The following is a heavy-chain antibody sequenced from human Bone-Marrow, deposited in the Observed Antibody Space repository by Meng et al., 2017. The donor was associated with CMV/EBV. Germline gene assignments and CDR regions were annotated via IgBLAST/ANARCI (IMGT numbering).Heavy chain of an antibody. J-gene: IGHJ3*02. CDR2: IIPIFGTA. V-gene: IGHV1-69*05. CDR3: ASPRGVATITRNAFDI. CDR1: GYTFTGYY. D-gene: IGHD5-24*01. Sequence: SVKVFCKASGYTFTGYYMHWVRQAPGQGLEWMGGIIPIFGTANYAQKFQGRVTITTDESTSTAYMELSSLRSEDTAVYYCASPRGVATITRNAFDIWGQGTMVTVSS.